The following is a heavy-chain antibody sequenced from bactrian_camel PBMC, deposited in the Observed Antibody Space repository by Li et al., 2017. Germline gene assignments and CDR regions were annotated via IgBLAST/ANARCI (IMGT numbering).Heavy chain of an antibody. V-gene: IGHV3S1*01. D-gene: IGHD3*01. Sequence: HVQLVESGGGSVQAGGSLRLSCVVSGYFSKRCMAWFRQAPGKEREGVAAIDTGDGSTYYLNSVEGRFTISHDNAESTLYLQMNNLKPEDTAMYYCAADRALDDDCYVGSLYTDFAYWGQGTQVTVS. CDR2: IDTGDGST. CDR1: GYFSKRC. J-gene: IGHJ6*01. CDR3: AADRALDDDCYVGSLYTDFAY.